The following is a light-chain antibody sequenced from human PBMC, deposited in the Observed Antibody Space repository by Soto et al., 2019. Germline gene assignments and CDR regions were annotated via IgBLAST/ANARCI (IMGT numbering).Light chain of an antibody. J-gene: IGLJ2*01. Sequence: QSVLTQSPSASASLGASVKLTCTLSSGHSYYAIAWHQQQPGMGPRYLMRVNSDGSHNKGDGIPDRFSGSSSGAERYLTISSLQSEDEVDYYCQTWGTDIVIFGGGTKLTVL. CDR1: SGHSYYA. CDR3: QTWGTDIVI. V-gene: IGLV4-69*01. CDR2: VNSDGSH.